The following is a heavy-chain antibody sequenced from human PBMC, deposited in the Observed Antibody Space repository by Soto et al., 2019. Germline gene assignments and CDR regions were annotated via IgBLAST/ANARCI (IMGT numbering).Heavy chain of an antibody. V-gene: IGHV4-31*03. CDR1: GDSISSGGYY. CDR3: ARALTTYFFFDY. J-gene: IGHJ4*02. CDR2: IYYSGNT. D-gene: IGHD4-4*01. Sequence: QVQLQESGPGLVKPSQTLSLTCTVSGDSISSGGYYWTWIRQHPGKGLEWIGYIYYSGNTYYNPSLKSRVTISVDTSKNQFSLNLTSVTAADTAVYYCARALTTYFFFDYWGQGTLVAVSS.